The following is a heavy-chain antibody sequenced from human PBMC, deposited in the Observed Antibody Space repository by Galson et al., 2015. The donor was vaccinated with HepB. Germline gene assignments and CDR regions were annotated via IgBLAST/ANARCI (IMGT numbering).Heavy chain of an antibody. V-gene: IGHV1-69*13. CDR2: IIPIFGTA. J-gene: IGHJ4*02. Sequence: SVKVSCKASGGTFSSYAISWVRQAPGQGLEWMGGIIPIFGTANYAQKFQGRVTITADESTSTAYMELSSLRSEDTAVYYCARGKPGYCSGGSCFLPFDYWGQGTLVTVSS. CDR3: ARGKPGYCSGGSCFLPFDY. CDR1: GGTFSSYA. D-gene: IGHD2-15*01.